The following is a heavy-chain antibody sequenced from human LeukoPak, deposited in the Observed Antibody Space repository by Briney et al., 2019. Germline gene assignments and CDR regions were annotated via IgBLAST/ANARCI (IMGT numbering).Heavy chain of an antibody. CDR2: FSYSGST. V-gene: IGHV4-59*01. D-gene: IGHD1-26*01. Sequence: SETLSLTCSVSGVSISDYHWIWIRQPPEKGLEWMGYFSYSGSTRYNPSLKSRVTMSVDTSKNQFSLRLYSVAAADTAVYYCARMYSGTSYYFDFWGQGTLVTVSS. J-gene: IGHJ4*02. CDR1: GVSISDYH. CDR3: ARMYSGTSYYFDF.